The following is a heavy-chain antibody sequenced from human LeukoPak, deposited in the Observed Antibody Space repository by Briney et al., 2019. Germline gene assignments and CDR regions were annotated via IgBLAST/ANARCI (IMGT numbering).Heavy chain of an antibody. V-gene: IGHV4-4*09. CDR3: ASKGYYYDSSGYYSAFDI. Sequence: PSETLSLTCTVSGGSISSYYWSWIRQPPGKGLEWIGYIYTRGSTNYNPSLKSRVTISVDTSKNQFSLKLSSVTAADTAVYYCASKGYYYDSSGYYSAFDIWGQGTMVTVSS. D-gene: IGHD3-22*01. J-gene: IGHJ3*02. CDR1: GGSISSYY. CDR2: IYTRGST.